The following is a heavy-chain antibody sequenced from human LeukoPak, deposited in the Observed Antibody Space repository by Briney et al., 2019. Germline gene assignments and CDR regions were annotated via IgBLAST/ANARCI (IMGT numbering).Heavy chain of an antibody. J-gene: IGHJ4*02. CDR1: GFTFSSYG. CDR3: ARLPFDSSGYSLFDY. V-gene: IGHV3-30*02. D-gene: IGHD3-22*01. Sequence: GGSLRLSCAASGFTFSSYGMHWVRQAPGKGLEWVAFIRYDGSNKYYADSVKGRFTISRDNSKNTLYLQMNSLRAEDTAVYYCARLPFDSSGYSLFDYWGQGTLVTVSS. CDR2: IRYDGSNK.